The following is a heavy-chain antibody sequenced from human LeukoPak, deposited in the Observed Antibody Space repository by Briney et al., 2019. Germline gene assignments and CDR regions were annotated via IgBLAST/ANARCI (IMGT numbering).Heavy chain of an antibody. J-gene: IGHJ5*01. CDR1: GFTFSSYG. CDR3: ARDGLGIDS. Sequence: GGSLRLSCVASGFTFSSYGMHWVRQAPGKGLEWVAIIWYDGSDKYYADSVKGRFTISRDNSKNTLYLQMNSLRAEDTAVYFCARDGLGIDSWGQGTLVTVSS. D-gene: IGHD3/OR15-3a*01. V-gene: IGHV3-33*08. CDR2: IWYDGSDK.